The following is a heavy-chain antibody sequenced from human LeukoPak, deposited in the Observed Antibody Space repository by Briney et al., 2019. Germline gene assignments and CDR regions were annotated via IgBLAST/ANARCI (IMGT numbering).Heavy chain of an antibody. J-gene: IGHJ4*02. V-gene: IGHV3-74*01. Sequence: VGALRHSCAASGFTFSSYCMHWVRQAPGKRLGWVSRINSDVSSTSYADSVKGRFTTSRDNDKNTLYLKMSSLRAEDTAVYYCARAFSGYGPLDYWGQGTLVTVSS. CDR1: GFTFSSYC. CDR3: ARAFSGYGPLDY. CDR2: INSDVSST. D-gene: IGHD5-12*01.